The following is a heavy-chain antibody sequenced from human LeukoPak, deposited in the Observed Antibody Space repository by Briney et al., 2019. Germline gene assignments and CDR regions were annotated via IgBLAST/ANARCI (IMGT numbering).Heavy chain of an antibody. CDR2: INGDGTTT. CDR3: ARRWYTGTYYYFDL. Sequence: GGSLRLSCAASGFALSTHWMHWVRQAPGKGLVWVSRINGDGTTTSYADSVKGRFTISRVNAKSTLYLEMDSLRAEDTAIYYCARRWYTGTYYYFDLWGQGTLVTVSS. D-gene: IGHD1-26*01. V-gene: IGHV3-74*01. CDR1: GFALSTHW. J-gene: IGHJ4*02.